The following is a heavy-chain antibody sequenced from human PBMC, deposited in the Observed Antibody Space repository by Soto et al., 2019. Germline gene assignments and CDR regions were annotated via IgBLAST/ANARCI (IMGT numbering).Heavy chain of an antibody. CDR3: ASPVLVGAKESAAFDF. CDR2: IIPIFGTA. CDR1: GGTFSSYA. V-gene: IGHV1-69*06. D-gene: IGHD1-26*01. J-gene: IGHJ3*01. Sequence: SVKVSCKASGGTFSSYAISWVRQAPGQGLEWMGGIIPIFGTANYAQKFQGRVTMTADKSTSTAYMELSSLRSEDTAVYYCASPVLVGAKESAAFDFWGQGTMVTVSS.